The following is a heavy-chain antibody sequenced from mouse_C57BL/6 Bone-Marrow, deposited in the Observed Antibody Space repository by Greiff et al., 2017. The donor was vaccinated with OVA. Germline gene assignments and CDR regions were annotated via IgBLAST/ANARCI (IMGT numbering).Heavy chain of an antibody. Sequence: EVQVVESGGGLVKPGGSLKLSCAASGFTFSDYGMHWVRQAPEKGLEWVAYISSGSSTIYYADTVKGRFTISRDNAKNTLFLQMTSLRSEDTAMYYCARRHYYDYVWFAYWGQGTLVTVSA. V-gene: IGHV5-17*01. D-gene: IGHD2-4*01. CDR2: ISSGSSTI. J-gene: IGHJ3*01. CDR3: ARRHYYDYVWFAY. CDR1: GFTFSDYG.